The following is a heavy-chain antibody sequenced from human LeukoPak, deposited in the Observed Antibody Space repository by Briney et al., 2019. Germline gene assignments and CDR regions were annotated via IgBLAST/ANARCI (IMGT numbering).Heavy chain of an antibody. CDR2: INHSGST. CDR3: ARAGSYGYDY. V-gene: IGHV4-34*01. D-gene: IGHD5-18*01. J-gene: IGHJ4*02. CDR1: GGSFSGYY. Sequence: SETLSLTCAVYGGSFSGYYWSWIRQPPGKGLEWIGEINHSGSTNYNPSLKSRVTISVDTSKNQFSQKLSSVTAADTAVYYCARAGSYGYDYWGQGTLVTVSS.